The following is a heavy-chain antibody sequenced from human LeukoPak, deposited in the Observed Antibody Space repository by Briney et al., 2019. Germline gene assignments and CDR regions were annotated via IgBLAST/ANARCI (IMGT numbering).Heavy chain of an antibody. CDR1: GFTFDVYT. V-gene: IGHV3-43*01. CDR3: AKGGIVGATIDY. D-gene: IGHD1-26*01. Sequence: GGSLRLSCAASGFTFDVYTMHWVRQAPGKGLEWVSLISWDGGSTYYADSVKGRFTISRDNSKNSLYLQMNSLRTEDTALYYCAKGGIVGATIDYWGQGTLVTVSS. CDR2: ISWDGGST. J-gene: IGHJ4*02.